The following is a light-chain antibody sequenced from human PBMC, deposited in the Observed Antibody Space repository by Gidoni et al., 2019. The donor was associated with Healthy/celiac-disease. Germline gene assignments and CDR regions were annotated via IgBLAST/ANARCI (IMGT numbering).Light chain of an antibody. CDR2: AAS. Sequence: DIQMTQSPSSLSASVGDRVTITCRASQSISTYLNWYQQKPGKAPKLLIYAASSLQSGVPSRFSGSGSGTDFTLTISSLQPEDFATYYCQQSYNTLGGTFXXXTKVEIK. CDR1: QSISTY. V-gene: IGKV1-39*01. J-gene: IGKJ1*01. CDR3: QQSYNTLGGT.